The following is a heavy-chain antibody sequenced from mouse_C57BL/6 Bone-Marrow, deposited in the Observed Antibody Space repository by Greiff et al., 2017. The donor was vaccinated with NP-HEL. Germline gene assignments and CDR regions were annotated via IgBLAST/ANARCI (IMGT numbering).Heavy chain of an antibody. J-gene: IGHJ2*01. V-gene: IGHV1-26*01. D-gene: IGHD2-5*01. CDR2: INPNNGGT. CDR1: GYTFTDYY. CDR3: ARIYSTFDY. Sequence: VQLQQSGPELVKPGASVKISCKASGYTFTDYYMNWVKQSHGKSLEWIGDINPNNGGTSYNQKFKGKATLTVDKSSSTAYMELRSLTSEDSAVYYCARIYSTFDYWGQGTTLTVSS.